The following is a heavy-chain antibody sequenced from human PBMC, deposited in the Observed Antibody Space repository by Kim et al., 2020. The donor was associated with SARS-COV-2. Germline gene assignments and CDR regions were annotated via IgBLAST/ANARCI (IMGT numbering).Heavy chain of an antibody. D-gene: IGHD3-9*01. CDR2: VSYDENKK. V-gene: IGHV3-30*02. CDR1: GFSFSSYG. J-gene: IGHJ4*02. CDR3: AKDHILAGYRYFDA. Sequence: GGSLRLSCAGFGFSFSSYGMHWVRQTPGKGLEWVTFVSYDENKKYYADSVKGRFTISRDNSKNTVYLQMDSLKAEDTAVYYCAKDHILAGYRYFDAWGQGTLVTVSP.